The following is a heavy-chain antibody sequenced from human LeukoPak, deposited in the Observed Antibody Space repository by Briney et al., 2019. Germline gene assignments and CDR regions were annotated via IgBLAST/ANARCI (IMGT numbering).Heavy chain of an antibody. CDR2: IIPIFGTA. J-gene: IGHJ4*02. V-gene: IGHV1-69*05. CDR3: ASVSTVYYFDY. Sequence: GASVKVSCKASGGTFSSYAISWVRQAPGQGLEWTGGIIPIFGTANYAQKFQGRVTITTDESTSTAYMELSSLRSEDTAVYYCASVSTVYYFDYWGQGTLVTVSS. D-gene: IGHD2-2*01. CDR1: GGTFSSYA.